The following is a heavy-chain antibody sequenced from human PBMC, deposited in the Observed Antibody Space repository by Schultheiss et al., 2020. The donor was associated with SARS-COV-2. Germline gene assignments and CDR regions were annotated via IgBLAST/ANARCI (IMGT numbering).Heavy chain of an antibody. Sequence: SETLSLTCTVSGGSVSRDSWYWSWIRQPPGKGLEWIGYIYYSGSTNYNPSLKSRVTISVDTSKNQFSLKLSSVTAADTAVYYCARGGPVYSSSWYWFDPWGQGTLVTVSS. D-gene: IGHD6-13*01. CDR1: GGSVSRDSWY. CDR2: IYYSGST. CDR3: ARGGPVYSSSWYWFDP. V-gene: IGHV4-61*01. J-gene: IGHJ5*02.